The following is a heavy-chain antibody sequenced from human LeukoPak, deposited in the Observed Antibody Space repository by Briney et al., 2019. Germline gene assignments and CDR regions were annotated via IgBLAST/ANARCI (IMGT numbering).Heavy chain of an antibody. CDR1: GYTFTGYY. Sequence: ASVKVSCKASGYTFTGYYMHRVRQAPGQGLEWMGWINPNSGGTNYAQKFQGRVTMTRDTSISTAYMELSRLRSDDTAVYYCARDWAAVAGTDYWGQGTLVTVSS. V-gene: IGHV1-2*02. D-gene: IGHD6-19*01. J-gene: IGHJ4*02. CDR3: ARDWAAVAGTDY. CDR2: INPNSGGT.